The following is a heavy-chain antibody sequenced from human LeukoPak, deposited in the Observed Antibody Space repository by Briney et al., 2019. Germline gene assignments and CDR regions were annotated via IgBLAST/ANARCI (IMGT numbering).Heavy chain of an antibody. CDR1: GGSFSGYY. CDR3: AIPIKGSGSLFDY. CDR2: INHSGST. J-gene: IGHJ4*02. D-gene: IGHD3-10*01. Sequence: SETLSLTCAVYGGSFSGYYWSWIRQPPGKGLEWIGEINHSGSTNYNPSLKSRVTISVDTSKDQFSLKLSSVTAADTAVYYCAIPIKGSGSLFDYWGQGTLVTVSS. V-gene: IGHV4-34*01.